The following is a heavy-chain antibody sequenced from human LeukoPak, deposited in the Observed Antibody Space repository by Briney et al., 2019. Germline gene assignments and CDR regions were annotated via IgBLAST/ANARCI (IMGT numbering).Heavy chain of an antibody. Sequence: SETLSLTCTVSGGSISSSTYYWGWIRQPPGKGLEWIGSIYYSGSTYYNPSLKSRVTISVDTSKNQFSLKLTSVTAADTAEYYCAPQRGGLTRFDYWGQGTLVTVSS. D-gene: IGHD3-16*01. J-gene: IGHJ4*02. CDR3: APQRGGLTRFDY. CDR1: GGSISSSTYY. CDR2: IYYSGST. V-gene: IGHV4-39*01.